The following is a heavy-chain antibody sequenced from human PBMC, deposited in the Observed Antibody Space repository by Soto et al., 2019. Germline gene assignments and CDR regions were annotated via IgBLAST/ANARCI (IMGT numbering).Heavy chain of an antibody. V-gene: IGHV1-8*01. CDR2: MNPNSGNT. Sequence: ASVKVSCKASGYTFTSYDINWVRQATGQGLEWMGWMNPNSGNTGYAQKFQGRVTISADKSTSTAYMELSSLTSDDTAMYFCARGPFVVLNYFESWGQGTLVTVSS. D-gene: IGHD3-16*02. CDR1: GYTFTSYD. CDR3: ARGPFVVLNYFES. J-gene: IGHJ4*02.